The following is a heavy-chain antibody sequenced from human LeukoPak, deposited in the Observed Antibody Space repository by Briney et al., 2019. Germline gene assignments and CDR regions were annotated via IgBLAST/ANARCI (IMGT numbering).Heavy chain of an antibody. J-gene: IGHJ4*02. CDR3: ARDRGYSSGWYVY. V-gene: IGHV3-7*03. CDR2: IKQDGSEK. Sequence: GGSLTLSCAASGFTFSSYWMSWVRQAPGKGLEWVANIKQDGSEKYYVDSVKGRFTISRDNAKNSLYLQMNSLRAEDTAVYYCARDRGYSSGWYVYWGQGTLVTVSS. D-gene: IGHD6-19*01. CDR1: GFTFSSYW.